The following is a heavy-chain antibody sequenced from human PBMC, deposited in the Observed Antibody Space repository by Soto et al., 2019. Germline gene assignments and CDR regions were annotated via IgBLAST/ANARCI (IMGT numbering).Heavy chain of an antibody. D-gene: IGHD2-2*01. CDR3: ARDAYCSSTSCYEGVHYY. J-gene: IGHJ4*02. CDR2: IWYDGSNK. CDR1: GFTFSSYG. V-gene: IGHV3-33*01. Sequence: GGSLRLSCAASGFTFSSYGMHWVRQAPGKGLEWVAVIWYDGSNKYYADSVKGRFTISRDNSKNTLYLQMNSLRAEDTAVYYCARDAYCSSTSCYEGVHYYWGQGTLVTVSS.